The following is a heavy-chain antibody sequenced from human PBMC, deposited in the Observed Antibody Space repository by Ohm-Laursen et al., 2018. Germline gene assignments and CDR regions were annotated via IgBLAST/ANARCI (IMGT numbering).Heavy chain of an antibody. Sequence: GTLSLTCTVSGGSISSFYWSWIRQPPGKGLEWIGHVYYSGSTNYSLSVKSRVTISVDRSKSQFSLKLSSVTAADTAVYYCARQSPSRNYYDDSGYYGPFDFWGQGTLVTVSS. CDR3: ARQSPSRNYYDDSGYYGPFDF. CDR2: VYYSGST. J-gene: IGHJ4*01. CDR1: GGSISSFY. D-gene: IGHD3-22*01. V-gene: IGHV4-59*08.